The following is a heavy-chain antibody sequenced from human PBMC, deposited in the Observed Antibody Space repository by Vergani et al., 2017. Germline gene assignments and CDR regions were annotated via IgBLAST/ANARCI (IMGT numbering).Heavy chain of an antibody. D-gene: IGHD2-15*01. V-gene: IGHV1-18*01. CDR3: ARVAPSNAEVTPTAFYV. CDR2: IRPYTGHT. CDR1: SNTFQTYG. J-gene: IGHJ3*01. Sequence: QVQLVQSGAGLKKPGASVSVSCKGSSNTFQTYGISWGRKAPGKGLEWMAWIRPYTGHTIYAQKFQDRVPMTVDTSTNTASMELRSLRSDDTAVYFCARVAPSNAEVTPTAFYVWGQGTMVTVSS.